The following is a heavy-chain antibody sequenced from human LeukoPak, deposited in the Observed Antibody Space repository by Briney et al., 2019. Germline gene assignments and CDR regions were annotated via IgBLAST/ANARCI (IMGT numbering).Heavy chain of an antibody. CDR2: IYYSRTT. CDR1: GGSISSGSHH. CDR3: VRHDGRSGGTMGALDS. J-gene: IGHJ4*02. D-gene: IGHD4-23*01. Sequence: SETLSLTCTVSGGSISSGSHHWGWFRQSPGKGLEWIGSIYYSRTTYYNPSLNSRVTISVVTSKNQLSLQLNSVTAADTAVYYCVRHDGRSGGTMGALDSWGQGSLVTVSS. V-gene: IGHV4-39*01.